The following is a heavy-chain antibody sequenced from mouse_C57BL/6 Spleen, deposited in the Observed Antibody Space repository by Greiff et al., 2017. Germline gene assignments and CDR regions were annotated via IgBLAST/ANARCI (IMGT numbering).Heavy chain of an antibody. J-gene: IGHJ2*01. CDR2: IYPGDGDT. CDR1: GYAFSSSW. V-gene: IGHV1-82*01. CDR3: AREGTTVVASPLDY. Sequence: VKLQESGPELVKPGASVKISCKASGYAFSSSWMNWVKQRPGKGLEWIGRIYPGDGDTNYNGKFKGKATLTADKSSSTAYMQHSSLTSEDSAVYCCAREGTTVVASPLDYWGQGTTLTVSS. D-gene: IGHD1-1*01.